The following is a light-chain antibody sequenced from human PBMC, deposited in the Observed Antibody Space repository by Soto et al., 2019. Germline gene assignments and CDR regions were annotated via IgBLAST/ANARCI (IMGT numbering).Light chain of an antibody. CDR1: SSNIGSNY. CDR2: ENY. CDR3: GTWDNSLSGHLV. V-gene: IGLV1-51*02. J-gene: IGLJ3*02. Sequence: QSVLTQPPSVSAAPGQRVSISCSGSSSNIGSNYVSWYQQLPGAAPKLLIYENYQRPSGIPDRFSGSKSGTSATLGITGLQTGDEADYYCGTWDNSLSGHLVFGGGTKLTV.